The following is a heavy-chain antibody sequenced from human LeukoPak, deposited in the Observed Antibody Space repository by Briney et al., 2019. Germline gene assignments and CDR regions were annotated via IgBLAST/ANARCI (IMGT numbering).Heavy chain of an antibody. CDR2: INHSGST. D-gene: IGHD6-6*01. J-gene: IGHJ1*01. CDR3: ARGGLSIAARPGDFQH. Sequence: RSSETLSLTCAVYGGSFSGYYWSWIRQPPGKGLEWIGEINHSGSTNYNPSLKSRVTISVDTSKNQFSLKLSSVTAADTAVYYCARGGLSIAARPGDFQHWGQGTLVTVSS. CDR1: GGSFSGYY. V-gene: IGHV4-34*01.